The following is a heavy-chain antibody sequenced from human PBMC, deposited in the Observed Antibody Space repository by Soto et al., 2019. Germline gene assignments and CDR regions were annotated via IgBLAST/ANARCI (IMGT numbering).Heavy chain of an antibody. J-gene: IGHJ4*02. CDR3: ARVLTGSSLFDY. CDR2: ISYSGST. D-gene: IGHD1-26*01. CDR1: GGSIGSDY. V-gene: IGHV4-59*01. Sequence: PSETLSLTCTVSGGSIGSDYWSWIRQPPGKGLEWIGYISYSGSTNYNPSLKSLVTISVDTSKNQFSLKLSSVTAADTAVYYCARVLTGSSLFDYWGQGTLVTVST.